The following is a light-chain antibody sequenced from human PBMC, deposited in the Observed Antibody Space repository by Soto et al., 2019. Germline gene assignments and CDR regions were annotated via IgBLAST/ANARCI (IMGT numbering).Light chain of an antibody. CDR1: KLGEKL. CDR3: QAWDDSADV. J-gene: IGLJ1*01. CDR2: EDT. Sequence: SYELPQPPSVSVSPGQTASITCSGDKLGEKLAYWFQQKPGQSPVLVIYEDTKRPSGIPERFSGSNSGNTAALTICGTQAMDEADYYCQAWDDSADVFGTGTELNVL. V-gene: IGLV3-1*01.